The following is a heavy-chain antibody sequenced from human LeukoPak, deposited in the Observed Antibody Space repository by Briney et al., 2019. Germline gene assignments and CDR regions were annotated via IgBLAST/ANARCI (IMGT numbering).Heavy chain of an antibody. CDR3: ARGILGLIPIDY. CDR1: GFVVSSNY. V-gene: IGHV3-53*01. D-gene: IGHD1-26*01. J-gene: IGHJ4*02. Sequence: TGGSLRLSCAASGFVVSSNYLAWVRQAPGEGLEWVSFMYSDNNIYYADSVKGRFTISRDNSKNTFYLQMNSLRVEDTAIYYCARGILGLIPIDYWGQGTLVTVSS. CDR2: MYSDNNI.